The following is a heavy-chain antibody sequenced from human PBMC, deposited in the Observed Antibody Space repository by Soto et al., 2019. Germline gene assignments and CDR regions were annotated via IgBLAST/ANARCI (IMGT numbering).Heavy chain of an antibody. CDR3: AHIPNYYQYDWFDP. V-gene: IGHV2-5*02. CDR2: IYWDDDK. J-gene: IGHJ5*02. Sequence: QITLKASGPTLVKPTQTLTLTCTFSGFSLTTRGVGVGWLRQPPGKALVCLALIYWDDDKRYSPSLQSRLSITKDPSKNQVVLTMTNVDPVDTATYYCAHIPNYYQYDWFDPWGQGTLVSVSS. CDR1: GFSLTTRGVG. D-gene: IGHD3-16*01.